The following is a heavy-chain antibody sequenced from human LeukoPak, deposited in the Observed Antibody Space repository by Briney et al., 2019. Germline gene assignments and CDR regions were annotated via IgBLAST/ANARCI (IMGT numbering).Heavy chain of an antibody. CDR3: ARDTPPVEIPSEGFDY. CDR1: GFTFSSYE. CDR2: ISSSGSTI. D-gene: IGHD4-23*01. Sequence: GGSLRLFCTASGFTFSSYEMNWVRQAPGKGLEWVSYISSSGSTIYYADSVKGRFTISRDNAKNSLYLQMNSLRAEDTAVYYCARDTPPVEIPSEGFDYWGQGTLVTVSS. V-gene: IGHV3-48*03. J-gene: IGHJ4*02.